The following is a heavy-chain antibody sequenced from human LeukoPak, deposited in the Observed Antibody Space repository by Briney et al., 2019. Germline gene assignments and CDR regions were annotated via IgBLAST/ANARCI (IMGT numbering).Heavy chain of an antibody. D-gene: IGHD1-7*01. Sequence: SVKVSCKASGGTFSSYAISWVRQAPGQGLEWMGGIIPIFGTANYAQKFQGRVTITADESTSTANMELSSLRSEDTAVYYCARDLYNWNYGEDYYYYYYMDVWGKGTTVTVSS. J-gene: IGHJ6*03. CDR2: IIPIFGTA. CDR3: ARDLYNWNYGEDYYYYYYMDV. CDR1: GGTFSSYA. V-gene: IGHV1-69*13.